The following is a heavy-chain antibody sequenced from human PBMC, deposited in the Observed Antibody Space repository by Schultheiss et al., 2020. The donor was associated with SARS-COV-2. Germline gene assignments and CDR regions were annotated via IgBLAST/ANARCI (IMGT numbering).Heavy chain of an antibody. V-gene: IGHV3-7*03. J-gene: IGHJ5*02. Sequence: GGSLRLSCAASGFTFSSYAMSWVRQAPGKGLEWVANIKQDGSEKYYVDSVKGRFTISRDNAKNSLYLQMNSLRAEDTAVYYCARGEGWFDPWGQGTLVTVS. CDR3: ARGEGWFDP. CDR1: GFTFSSYA. CDR2: IKQDGSEK.